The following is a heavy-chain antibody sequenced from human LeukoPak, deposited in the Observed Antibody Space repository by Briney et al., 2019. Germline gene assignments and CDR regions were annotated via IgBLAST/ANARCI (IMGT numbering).Heavy chain of an antibody. D-gene: IGHD3-22*01. J-gene: IGHJ4*02. Sequence: ASVKVSCKASGGTFSSYAISWVRQAPGQGLEWMGGIIPIFGTANYAQKFQGRVTITADESTSTAYMELSSLRSEDTAVYYCARPYYYDSSGPFDYWGQGTLVTVSS. CDR1: GGTFSSYA. CDR2: IIPIFGTA. V-gene: IGHV1-69*13. CDR3: ARPYYYDSSGPFDY.